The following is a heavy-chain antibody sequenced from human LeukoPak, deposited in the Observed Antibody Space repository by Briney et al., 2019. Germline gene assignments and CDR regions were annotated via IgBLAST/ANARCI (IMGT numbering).Heavy chain of an antibody. CDR3: ARDMSSGWYHLFDY. D-gene: IGHD6-19*01. CDR1: GFTFSTYG. J-gene: IGHJ4*02. Sequence: PGGSLRLSCAASGFTFSTYGMHWVRQAPGKGLEWVAVIRNDGTNKLYTDSVKGRFTISRDNSKNMVSLQMNSLSAEDTAVYYCARDMSSGWYHLFDYWGQGTLVTVPS. V-gene: IGHV3-33*01. CDR2: IRNDGTNK.